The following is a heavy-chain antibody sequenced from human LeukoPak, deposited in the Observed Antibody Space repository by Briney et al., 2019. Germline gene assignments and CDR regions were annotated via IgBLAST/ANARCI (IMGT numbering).Heavy chain of an antibody. J-gene: IGHJ1*01. CDR1: GFTFSSYG. D-gene: IGHD6-13*01. V-gene: IGHV3-33*01. CDR3: AREGFVVAAAGHVGYFQH. CDR2: IWYDGSDK. Sequence: PGGSLSLSCAASGFTFSSYGMHWVRQAPGKGLEWVAVIWYDGSDKYCADSVKGRFTISRDNSKNTLYLQMNSLRAEDTAVYYCAREGFVVAAAGHVGYFQHWGQGTLVTVSS.